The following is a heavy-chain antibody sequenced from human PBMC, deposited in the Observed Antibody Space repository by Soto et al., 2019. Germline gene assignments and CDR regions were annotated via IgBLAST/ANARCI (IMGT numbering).Heavy chain of an antibody. V-gene: IGHV1-2*04. D-gene: IGHD3-3*01. CDR3: ARGGGIGYDFWSGYSGTPYDAFDI. CDR2: INPNSGGT. J-gene: IGHJ3*02. CDR1: GYTFTGYY. Sequence: ASVKVSCKASGYTFTGYYMHWVRQAPGQGLEWMGWINPNSGGTNYAQKFQGWVTMTRDTSISTAYMELSRLRSDDTAVYYCARGGGIGYDFWSGYSGTPYDAFDIWGQGTMVTVS.